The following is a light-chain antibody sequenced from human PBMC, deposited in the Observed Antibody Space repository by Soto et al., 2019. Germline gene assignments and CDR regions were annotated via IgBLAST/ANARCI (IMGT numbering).Light chain of an antibody. J-gene: IGKJ1*01. CDR3: QQYGTAPRT. V-gene: IGKV3-20*01. Sequence: ELVLTQSPGTLSLSPGERATLSCRASQSVRSRSLAWYQQKLGQAHRLLIYGVSNRATGIPDRFSGSGSGTDFTLTISRLESEDFAVYYCQQYGTAPRTFGQGTKVEIK. CDR1: QSVRSRS. CDR2: GVS.